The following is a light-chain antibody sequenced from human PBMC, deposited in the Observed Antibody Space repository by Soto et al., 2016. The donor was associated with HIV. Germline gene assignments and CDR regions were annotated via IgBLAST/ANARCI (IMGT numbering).Light chain of an antibody. V-gene: IGKV2D-29*01. CDR1: QSLLHSDGKTY. CDR2: EVS. J-gene: IGKJ2*03. CDR3: ILSRHLPR. Sequence: DIVMTQTPLSLSVTPGQPASISCRSDQSLLHSDGKTYLSWYLQKTGQPPHLLIYEVSKRFSGVPNRFSGSGSGTDFTLEISRVEAEDTGVYYCILSRHLPRFGPGTKLEIK.